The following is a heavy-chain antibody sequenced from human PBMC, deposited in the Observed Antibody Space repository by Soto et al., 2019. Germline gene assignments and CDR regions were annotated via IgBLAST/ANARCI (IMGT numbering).Heavy chain of an antibody. J-gene: IGHJ6*02. D-gene: IGHD2-15*01. Sequence: QVQLQESGPGLVKPSETLSLTCSVSGGSISSDYWSWIRQPPGKGLEWIGYIYYTGSTNYNPSLKRLVTISVDTSKNLFSLNLRSVTAADTAVYYCARALRGVVVVAAREMDAWGQGTTVTVSS. CDR2: IYYTGST. CDR3: ARALRGVVVVAAREMDA. CDR1: GGSISSDY. V-gene: IGHV4-59*01.